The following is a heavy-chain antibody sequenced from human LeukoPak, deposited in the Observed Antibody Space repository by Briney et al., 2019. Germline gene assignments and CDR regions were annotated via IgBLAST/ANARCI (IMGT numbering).Heavy chain of an antibody. V-gene: IGHV4-34*01. J-gene: IGHJ6*03. CDR3: ARRVAVAGTIFYYYYYYMDV. Sequence: SETLSLTCAVYGGSFSGYYWSWIRQPPGKGLEWIGEINHSGSTSYNPSLKSRVTISVDTSKNQFSLKLSSVTAADTAVYYCARRVAVAGTIFYYYYYYMDVWGKGTTVTISS. CDR1: GGSFSGYY. D-gene: IGHD6-19*01. CDR2: INHSGST.